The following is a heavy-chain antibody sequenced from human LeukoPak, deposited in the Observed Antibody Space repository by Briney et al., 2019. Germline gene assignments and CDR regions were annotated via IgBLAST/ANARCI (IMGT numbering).Heavy chain of an antibody. Sequence: SETLSLTCTVSGGSISSSSYYRGWIHQPPGKWLEWIGSIYYSGSTYYNPSLKSRVTISVDTSKNQFSLKLSSVTAADTAVYYCARLAGSGGSSYGPYFDYWGQGTLVTVSS. CDR2: IYYSGST. J-gene: IGHJ4*02. V-gene: IGHV4-39*01. CDR3: ARLAGSGGSSYGPYFDY. D-gene: IGHD5-18*01. CDR1: GGSISSSSYY.